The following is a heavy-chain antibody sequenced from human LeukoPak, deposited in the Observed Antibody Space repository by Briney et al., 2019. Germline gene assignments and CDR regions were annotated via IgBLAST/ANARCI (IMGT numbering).Heavy chain of an antibody. Sequence: SETLSLTCTVSGGSITNYYWSWIRQPPGKGLEWIGCIYHSGSTNYNPSLKSRVTISIDTSKNQFSLKLTSVTAADTAVYYCARAVDYDSSGFYQFDYWGQGTLVTVSS. J-gene: IGHJ4*02. CDR1: GGSITNYY. D-gene: IGHD3-22*01. CDR2: IYHSGST. CDR3: ARAVDYDSSGFYQFDY. V-gene: IGHV4-59*01.